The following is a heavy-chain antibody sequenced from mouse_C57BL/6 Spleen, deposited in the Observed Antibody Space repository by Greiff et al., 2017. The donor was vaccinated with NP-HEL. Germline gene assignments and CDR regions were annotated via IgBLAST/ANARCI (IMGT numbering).Heavy chain of an antibody. CDR3: TRGTTGDFAY. V-gene: IGHV6-6*01. CDR1: GFTFSDAW. Sequence: EVKVVESGGGLVQPGGSMKLSCAASGFTFSDAWMDWVRQSPEKGLEWVAEISNKANNHATYYALSVKGRLTIARDDYKSSVYLQMNSLRAEGTGIYYCTRGTTGDFAYWGQGTLVTVSA. CDR2: ISNKANNHAT. J-gene: IGHJ3*01. D-gene: IGHD1-1*01.